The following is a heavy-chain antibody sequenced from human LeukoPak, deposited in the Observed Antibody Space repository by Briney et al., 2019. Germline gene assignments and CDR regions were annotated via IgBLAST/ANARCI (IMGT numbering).Heavy chain of an antibody. V-gene: IGHV3-64*01. CDR1: GFTFSSYA. D-gene: IGHD3-22*01. CDR3: ARGRGYYYDSSGYSDY. Sequence: GGSLRLSCAASGFTFSSYAMHWVRQAPGKGLEYVSAISSNGGSTYYANSVKGRFAISRDNSKNTLYLQMGSLRAEDMAVYYCARGRGYYYDSSGYSDYWGQGTLVTVSS. J-gene: IGHJ4*02. CDR2: ISSNGGST.